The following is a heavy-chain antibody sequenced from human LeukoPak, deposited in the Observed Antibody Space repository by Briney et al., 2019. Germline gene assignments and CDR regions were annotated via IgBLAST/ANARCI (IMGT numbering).Heavy chain of an antibody. CDR3: ARVFNTVGFDY. CDR2: ISSSSSYI. J-gene: IGHJ4*02. Sequence: GGSLRLSCAASGFTFSSYSMNWVRQAPGKGLEWVSSISSSSSYIYYADSVKGRFTISRDNSKNTLYLQMNSLRAEDTAVYYCARVFNTVGFDYWGQGILVTVSS. D-gene: IGHD4-23*01. CDR1: GFTFSSYS. V-gene: IGHV3-21*01.